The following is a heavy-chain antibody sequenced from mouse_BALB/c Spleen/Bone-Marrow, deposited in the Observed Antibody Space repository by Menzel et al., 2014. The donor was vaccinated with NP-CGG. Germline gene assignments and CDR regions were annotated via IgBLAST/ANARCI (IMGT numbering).Heavy chain of an antibody. V-gene: IGHV5-17*02. CDR3: TRGGNWEDFDY. D-gene: IGHD4-1*01. CDR2: ISSDSGAI. J-gene: IGHJ2*01. Sequence: EVQLVESGGGLVQPGGSRKLSCAASGFTFSSFGMHWVRQAPEKGLEWIAYISSDSGAIFYADTVKGRFTISRDNPKNTLFLQMTSLRSEDTAIYFCTRGGNWEDFDYWGQVTTLTVSS. CDR1: GFTFSSFG.